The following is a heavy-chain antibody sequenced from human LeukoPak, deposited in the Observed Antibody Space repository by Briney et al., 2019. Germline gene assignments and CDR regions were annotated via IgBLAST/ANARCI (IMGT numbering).Heavy chain of an antibody. D-gene: IGHD1-1*01. CDR2: INPNSGGT. Sequence: ASVKVSCKASGYTFTGYYMHWVRQAPGQGLEWMGWINPNSGGTNYAQKFQGRVTMTRDTSISTAYMELSSLRSEDTAVYYCARLPGTRSPYLRKFDYWGQGTLVTVSS. V-gene: IGHV1-2*02. CDR3: ARLPGTRSPYLRKFDY. CDR1: GYTFTGYY. J-gene: IGHJ4*02.